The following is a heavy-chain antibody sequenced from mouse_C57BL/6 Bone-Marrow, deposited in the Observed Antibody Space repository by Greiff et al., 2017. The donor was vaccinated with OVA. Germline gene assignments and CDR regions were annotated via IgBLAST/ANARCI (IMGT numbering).Heavy chain of an antibody. D-gene: IGHD1-1*01. V-gene: IGHV7-3*01. CDR3: ARRFITTMDY. CDR1: GFTFTDYY. CDR2: IRNKANGYTT. Sequence: EVKVEESGGGLVQPGGSLSLSCAASGFTFTDYYMSWVRQPPGKALEWLGFIRNKANGYTTEYSASVKGRFTISRDNSQSILYLQMNALRAEDSATYYCARRFITTMDYWGQGTSVTVSS. J-gene: IGHJ4*01.